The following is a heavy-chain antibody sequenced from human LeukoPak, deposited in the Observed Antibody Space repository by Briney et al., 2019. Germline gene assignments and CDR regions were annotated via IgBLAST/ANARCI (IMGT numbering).Heavy chain of an antibody. CDR3: ARGITIFGVVTSGHYMDV. D-gene: IGHD3-3*01. CDR1: GYTFTSYG. V-gene: IGHV1-18*01. Sequence: ASVKVSCKASGYTFTSYGISWVRQAPGQGLEWMGWISAYNGNTNYAQKLQGRVTMTTDTSTSTAYMELRSLRSDDTAVYYCARGITIFGVVTSGHYMDVWGKGTTVTVSS. J-gene: IGHJ6*03. CDR2: ISAYNGNT.